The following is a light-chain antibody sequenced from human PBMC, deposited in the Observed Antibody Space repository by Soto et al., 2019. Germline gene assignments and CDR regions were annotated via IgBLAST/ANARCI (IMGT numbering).Light chain of an antibody. CDR2: DAA. CDR3: QQRSNWPIT. CDR1: QSVSSY. V-gene: IGKV3-11*01. J-gene: IGKJ5*01. Sequence: VVTQSPATLSLSTGERATLSCRASQSVSSYLAWYQQKPGQAPRLLIYDAANRATGVPARIGGSGSGTDFTLTISSLEPEDFAVYYCQQRSNWPITFGQGTRLEI.